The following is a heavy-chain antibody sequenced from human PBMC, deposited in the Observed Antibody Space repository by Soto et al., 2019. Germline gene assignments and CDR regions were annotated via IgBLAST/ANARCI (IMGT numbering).Heavy chain of an antibody. CDR2: INPSRGRT. CDR1: SYNFQNYY. Sequence: SEAVSFRASSYNFQNYYIHLVRQNPGQGPEWIGVINPSRGRTTYSQRSQGRVSMTRDTSTSTVYMELSSLRSEDTAIYFCSRDGVPNAGRRGCFDYWGPGTEVTVSS. V-gene: IGHV1-46*02. CDR3: SRDGVPNAGRRGCFDY. J-gene: IGHJ4*01. D-gene: IGHD6-19*01.